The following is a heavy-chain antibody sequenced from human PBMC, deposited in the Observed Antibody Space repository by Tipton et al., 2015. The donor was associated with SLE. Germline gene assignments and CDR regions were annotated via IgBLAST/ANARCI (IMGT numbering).Heavy chain of an antibody. V-gene: IGHV4-59*01. D-gene: IGHD3-10*01. CDR2: IYYSGST. CDR3: ARNYYGSGSHFDL. Sequence: TLSLTCTVSGGSISSYYWSWIRQPPGKGLEWIGYIYYSGSTNYNPSLKSRVTISADTPKNQFSLKLSSVTAADTAVYYCARNYYGSGSHFDLWGRGTLVTVSS. J-gene: IGHJ2*01. CDR1: GGSISSYY.